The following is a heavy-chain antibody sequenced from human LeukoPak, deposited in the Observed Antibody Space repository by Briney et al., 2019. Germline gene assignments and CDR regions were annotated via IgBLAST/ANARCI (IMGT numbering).Heavy chain of an antibody. J-gene: IGHJ4*02. CDR1: GSIFTSYW. Sequence: GASLKISCKGSGSIFTSYWIGGVRELPEKGLERVGIIYPGDSDNSYSPSFQGQLTISADKSISTAYLQWSSLKASNTAMYYCARRLDYYNSFGFAYWGQGTLVTVSS. D-gene: IGHD3-22*01. CDR2: IYPGDSDN. V-gene: IGHV5-51*01. CDR3: ARRLDYYNSFGFAY.